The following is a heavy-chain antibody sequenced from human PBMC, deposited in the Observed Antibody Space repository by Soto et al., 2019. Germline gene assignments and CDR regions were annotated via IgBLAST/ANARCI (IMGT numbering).Heavy chain of an antibody. CDR3: ARLAMATRRGYYGMDV. CDR1: GYSFTSYW. Sequence: EVQLVQSGAEVKKPGESLRISCKGSGYSFTSYWISWVRQMPGKGLEWMGRIDPSDSYTNYSPSFQGHATISADKSISTAYLQWSSLKASDTAMYYCARLAMATRRGYYGMDVGGQGTTVTVSS. J-gene: IGHJ6*02. CDR2: IDPSDSYT. D-gene: IGHD5-12*01. V-gene: IGHV5-10-1*01.